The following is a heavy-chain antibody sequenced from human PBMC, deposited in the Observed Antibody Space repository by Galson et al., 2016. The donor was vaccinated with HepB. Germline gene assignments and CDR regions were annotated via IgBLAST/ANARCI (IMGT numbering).Heavy chain of an antibody. V-gene: IGHV3-48*04. CDR2: ISSSSSTI. J-gene: IGHJ4*02. CDR3: ARGAGAGY. D-gene: IGHD3-10*01. CDR1: GFTFSSYS. Sequence: SLRLSCAGSGFTFSSYSMNWVRQALGKGLEGVSYISSSSSTIYYADSVKGRFTISRANAKNSLYLQMNSLRAEDTAVYYCARGAGAGYWGQGTLVTVSP.